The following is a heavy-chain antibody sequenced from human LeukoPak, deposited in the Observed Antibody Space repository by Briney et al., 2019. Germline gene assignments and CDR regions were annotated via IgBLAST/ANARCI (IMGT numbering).Heavy chain of an antibody. CDR2: LVYDERS. Sequence: PGGSLRLSCAASGFPFSSYGMHWVRQAPGKGLEWVARLVYDERSDYANSVKGRFTISRDNSKNTLFLQMKSLRVEHTAIYYCAKGANSDTRYYFDYWGQGSLVTVSS. D-gene: IGHD1-26*01. CDR3: AKGANSDTRYYFDY. CDR1: GFPFSSYG. V-gene: IGHV3-30*02. J-gene: IGHJ4*02.